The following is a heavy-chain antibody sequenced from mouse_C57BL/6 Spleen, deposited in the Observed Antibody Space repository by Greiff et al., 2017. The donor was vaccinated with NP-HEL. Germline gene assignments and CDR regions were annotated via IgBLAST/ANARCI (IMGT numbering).Heavy chain of an antibody. Sequence: DVKLQESGPGLVKPSQSLSLTCSVTGYSITSGYYWNWIRQFPGNKLEWMGYISYDGSNNYNPSLKNRISITRDTSKNQFFLKLNSVTTEDTATYYCASGIYYYGYAMDYWGQGTSVTVSS. D-gene: IGHD1-1*01. CDR2: ISYDGSN. J-gene: IGHJ4*01. CDR1: GYSITSGYY. CDR3: ASGIYYYGYAMDY. V-gene: IGHV3-6*01.